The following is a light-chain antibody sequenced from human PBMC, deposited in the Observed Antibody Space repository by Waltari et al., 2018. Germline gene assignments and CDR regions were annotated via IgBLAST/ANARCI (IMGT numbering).Light chain of an antibody. J-gene: IGLJ2*01. Sequence: QSALTQPASVSGSPGQPITIPCTGTSSDVGRSNLGSWYQQPPGKAPKLMIYEGSKRPSGVSNRFSGSKSGNTASLTISGLQAEDEADYYCCSYAGSSTLVFGGGTKLTVL. CDR2: EGS. V-gene: IGLV2-23*01. CDR1: SSDVGRSNL. CDR3: CSYAGSSTLV.